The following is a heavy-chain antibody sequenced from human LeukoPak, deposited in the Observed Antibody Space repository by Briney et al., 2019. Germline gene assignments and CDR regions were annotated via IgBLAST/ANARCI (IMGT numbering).Heavy chain of an antibody. Sequence: GGSLRLSCAASGFTFSSYGMHWVRQAPGKGLEWVADIWYDGSNKYYADSVKGRFTISRDNSKNTLYLQMNSLRAEDTAVYYCAKERSGYSSSSGYNWFDPWGQGTLVTVSS. D-gene: IGHD6-6*01. CDR1: GFTFSSYG. CDR2: IWYDGSNK. J-gene: IGHJ5*02. CDR3: AKERSGYSSSSGYNWFDP. V-gene: IGHV3-33*06.